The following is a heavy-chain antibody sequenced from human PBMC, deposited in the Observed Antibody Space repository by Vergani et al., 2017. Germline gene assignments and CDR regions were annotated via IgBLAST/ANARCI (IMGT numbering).Heavy chain of an antibody. Sequence: QVQLVQSGAEVKKPGASVKVSCKASGYTFTGYYMHWVRQAPGQGLEWMGWINPNSGGTHYAQKFQGRVTMTRDTSISTAYMELSRLRSDDTAVYYCAGGEYNSSWFFTYYYYYGMDVWGQGTTVTVSS. CDR2: INPNSGGT. V-gene: IGHV1-2*02. CDR3: AGGEYNSSWFFTYYYYYGMDV. D-gene: IGHD6-13*01. CDR1: GYTFTGYY. J-gene: IGHJ6*02.